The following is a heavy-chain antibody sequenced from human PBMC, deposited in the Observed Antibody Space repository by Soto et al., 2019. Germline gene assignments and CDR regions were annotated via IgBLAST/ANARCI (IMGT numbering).Heavy chain of an antibody. CDR3: AKHCGGDCRHFDA. CDR2: INPSSGAT. J-gene: IGHJ4*02. D-gene: IGHD2-21*02. Sequence: QVQLVQSGAEVKKPGSSVKLSCKASGYNFIAYYIYWVRQAPGQGPEWMGMINPSSGATNYAQKFQGRVTVTRDTSTSTAYLELSSLRSEDAAVYYCAKHCGGDCRHFDAWGQGTLVTVSS. CDR1: GYNFIAYY. V-gene: IGHV1-46*01.